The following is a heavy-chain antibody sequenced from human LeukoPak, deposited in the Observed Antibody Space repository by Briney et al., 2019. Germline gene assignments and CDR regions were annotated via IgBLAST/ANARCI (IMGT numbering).Heavy chain of an antibody. CDR1: GGSISSSSYY. CDR2: IYDSGST. V-gene: IGHV4-39*01. J-gene: IGHJ4*02. D-gene: IGHD3-3*01. Sequence: PSETLSLTCTVSGGSISSSSYYWGWIRQPPGKGLEWIGSIYDSGSTYYNPSLKSRVTISVDTSKNQFSLKLSSVTAADTAVYYCARTPYDFWSGYWRTQFDYWGQGTLVTVSS. CDR3: ARTPYDFWSGYWRTQFDY.